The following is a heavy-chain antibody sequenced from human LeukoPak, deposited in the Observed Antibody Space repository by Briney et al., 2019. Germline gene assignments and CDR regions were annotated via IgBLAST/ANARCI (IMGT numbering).Heavy chain of an antibody. J-gene: IGHJ6*03. V-gene: IGHV4-59*01. CDR2: IYFSGAT. CDR1: GDSIISYY. Sequence: SETLSLTCTVSGDSIISYYWTWIRQSPGKGLEWIGHIYFSGATYYNPSLNSRVTISIDKSKSQFSLKLGSLTAADTAVYYCARGPPLRVGQGFYYMDVWDKGTTVTVSS. CDR3: ARGPPLRVGQGFYYMDV.